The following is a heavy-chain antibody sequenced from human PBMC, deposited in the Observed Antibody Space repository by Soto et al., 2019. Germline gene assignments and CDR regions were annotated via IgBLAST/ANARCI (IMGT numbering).Heavy chain of an antibody. Sequence: EVQLVESGGGLVQPGGSLRLSCAASGFTFNRYWMKWVRQAPGRGLEWMGNINQDGSEKHYVDSVKGRFTISRDNAKDSVYLQMNILKAEDTAMYYGARGGYDYSNPFDYWGQGTLVTVSS. J-gene: IGHJ4*02. CDR2: INQDGSEK. D-gene: IGHD4-4*01. CDR1: GFTFNRYW. CDR3: ARGGYDYSNPFDY. V-gene: IGHV3-7*04.